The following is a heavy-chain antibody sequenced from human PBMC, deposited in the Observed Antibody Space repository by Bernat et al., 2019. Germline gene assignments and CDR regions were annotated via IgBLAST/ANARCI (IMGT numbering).Heavy chain of an antibody. CDR1: GFTFSSYS. CDR2: ISSNSSYI. Sequence: EVQLVESGGGLVKPGGSLRLSCAASGFTFSSYSMNWVRQAPGKGLEWVSSISSNSSYIYYADSVKGRFTISRDNAKNSLYLQMNSLRAEDTAVYYCARDRGWYFDLWGRGTLVTVSS. J-gene: IGHJ2*01. CDR3: ARDRGWYFDL. V-gene: IGHV3-21*01.